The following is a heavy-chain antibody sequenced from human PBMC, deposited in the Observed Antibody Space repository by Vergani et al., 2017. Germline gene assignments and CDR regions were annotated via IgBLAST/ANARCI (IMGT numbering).Heavy chain of an antibody. CDR2: MSSGDSI. D-gene: IGHD5-18*01. CDR3: AKGGGRGYSYGEHFDY. V-gene: IGHV3-11*04. J-gene: IGHJ4*02. Sequence: QVQLVESGGGLVKPGGSLRLSCAASGFTFSDHYMSWVRQAPGKGLEWISYMSSGDSIYYADSVKGRFTVSRDNSKNTLYLQMNSLRAEDTAVYYCAKGGGRGYSYGEHFDYWGQGTLVTVSS. CDR1: GFTFSDHY.